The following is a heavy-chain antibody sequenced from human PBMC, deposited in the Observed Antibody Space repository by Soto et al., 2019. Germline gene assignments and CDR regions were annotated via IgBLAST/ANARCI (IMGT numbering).Heavy chain of an antibody. V-gene: IGHV1-3*01. CDR2: INAGNGNT. Sequence: ASVKVSCKASGYTFISYGIAWVRQAPGQGLEWMGWINAGNGNTKYSQKFQGRVTITRDTSASTAYMELSSLRSEDTAVYYCARGAYSSSWYYVDYWGQGTRVTVSS. D-gene: IGHD6-13*01. CDR1: GYTFISYG. CDR3: ARGAYSSSWYYVDY. J-gene: IGHJ4*02.